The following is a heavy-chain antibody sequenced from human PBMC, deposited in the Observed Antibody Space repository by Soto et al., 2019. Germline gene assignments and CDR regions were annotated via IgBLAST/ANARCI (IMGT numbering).Heavy chain of an antibody. D-gene: IGHD6-25*01. CDR2: VSASGAKA. CDR3: AKQGAVITAIDC. Sequence: EVQLLESGGTLVQPGGSLRLSCAASGSIYGNTAMSWVRQAPGKGLEWVSAVSASGAKAYYADSVKGRFTISRDNSKSTLFLGMSSLRAEGTAVYYCAKQGAVITAIDCWGQGTLVTVSS. V-gene: IGHV3-23*01. CDR1: GSIYGNTA. J-gene: IGHJ4*02.